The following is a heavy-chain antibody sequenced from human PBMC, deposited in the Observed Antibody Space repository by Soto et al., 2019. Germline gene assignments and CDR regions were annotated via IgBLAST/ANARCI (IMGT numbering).Heavy chain of an antibody. CDR2: ISGSGGST. J-gene: IGHJ4*02. V-gene: IGHV3-23*01. CDR3: AKPPGAPYYYGSGSYYKPHY. Sequence: GGSLRLSCAASGFTFSSYWMSWVRQAPGKGLEWVSAISGSGGSTYYADSVKGRFTISRDNSKNTLYLQMNSLRAEDTAVYYCAKPPGAPYYYGSGSYYKPHYWGQGTLVTVSS. D-gene: IGHD3-10*01. CDR1: GFTFSSYW.